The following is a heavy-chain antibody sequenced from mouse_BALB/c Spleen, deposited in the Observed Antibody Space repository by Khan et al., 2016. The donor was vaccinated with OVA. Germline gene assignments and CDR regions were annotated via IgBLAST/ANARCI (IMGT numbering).Heavy chain of an antibody. CDR3: ARRNYFGYTFAY. CDR1: GYTFTDYY. D-gene: IGHD1-2*01. J-gene: IGHJ3*01. V-gene: IGHV1-77*01. Sequence: QVQLQQSGAELARPGASVKLSCTASGYTFTDYYINWVKQRPGQGLEWIGEISPGSGDTYYNERFMGKATLTADKSSSTAYMQLSSLTSEASAVYFCARRNYFGYTFAYWGQGTLVTVSA. CDR2: ISPGSGDT.